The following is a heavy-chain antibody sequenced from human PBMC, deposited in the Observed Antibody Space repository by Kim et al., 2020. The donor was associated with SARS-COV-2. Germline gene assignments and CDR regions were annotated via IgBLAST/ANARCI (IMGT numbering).Heavy chain of an antibody. CDR3: ERSRSPYSSGWTQGVFDI. D-gene: IGHD6-19*01. J-gene: IGHJ3*02. CDR1: GFTFSSYD. V-gene: IGHV3-13*01. Sequence: GGSLRLSCAASGFTFSSYDMHWVRQATGKGLEWVSAIGTAGDTYYPGSVKGRFTISRENAKNSLYLQMNSLRAGDTAVYYCERSRSPYSSGWTQGVFDIWGQGTMVTVSS. CDR2: IGTAGDT.